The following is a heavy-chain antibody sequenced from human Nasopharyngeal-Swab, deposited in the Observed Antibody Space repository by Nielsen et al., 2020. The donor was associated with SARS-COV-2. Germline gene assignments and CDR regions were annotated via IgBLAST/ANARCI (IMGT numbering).Heavy chain of an antibody. J-gene: IGHJ4*02. V-gene: IGHV4-59*08. CDR2: SHYSGST. Sequence: SETLSLTCTVSGASISSYYWSWIRQPPGKGLEWVAYSHYSGSTNYNPSLKSRVTMSVDTSKRQFSLMLTSVTAADTAVHYCARGFDYWGQGTLVTVSS. CDR3: ARGFDY. CDR1: GASISSYY.